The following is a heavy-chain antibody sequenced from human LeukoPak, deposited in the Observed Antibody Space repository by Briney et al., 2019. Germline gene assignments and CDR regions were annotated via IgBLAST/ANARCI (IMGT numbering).Heavy chain of an antibody. Sequence: ASVKVSCKASGGTFSSYAISWVRQAPGQGLEWMGRIIPIFGTANYAQKFQGRVTITTDESTSTAYMELSSPRSEDTAVYYCARLDSSGYSPGYWGQGTLVTVSS. CDR3: ARLDSSGYSPGY. CDR2: IIPIFGTA. D-gene: IGHD3-22*01. CDR1: GGTFSSYA. J-gene: IGHJ4*02. V-gene: IGHV1-69*05.